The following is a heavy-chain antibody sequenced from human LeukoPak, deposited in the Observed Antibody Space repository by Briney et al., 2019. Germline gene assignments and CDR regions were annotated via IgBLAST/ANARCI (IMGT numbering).Heavy chain of an antibody. CDR1: GFTFSSYA. D-gene: IGHD6-13*01. CDR2: IIGSGGST. Sequence: PGGSLRLSCAASGFTFSSYAMSWVRQAPGKGLEWVSFIIGSGGSTFYADSVKGRFTISRDNSKNTLYLQMNSRRAEDTAVYYCAKQPISGSSTWYFDCWAQGTLVTVSS. J-gene: IGHJ4*02. V-gene: IGHV3-23*01. CDR3: AKQPISGSSTWYFDC.